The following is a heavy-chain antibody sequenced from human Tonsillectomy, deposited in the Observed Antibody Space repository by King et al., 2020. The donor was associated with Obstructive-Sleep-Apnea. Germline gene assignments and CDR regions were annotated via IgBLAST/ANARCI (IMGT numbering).Heavy chain of an antibody. CDR3: ARTSFSSSLSLGNFQH. D-gene: IGHD6-13*01. CDR2: FDHSGST. J-gene: IGHJ1*01. V-gene: IGHV4-38-2*01. Sequence: QVQLQESGPGLVKPSETLSLTCAVSSFPISSGYFWGWIRQPPGKGLEWIGSFDHSGSTYYNPSLESRVTISIDTSKNHFSLRLSSVAAADTAIYYCARTSFSSSLSLGNFQHWGQGTLVTVSS. CDR1: SFPISSGYF.